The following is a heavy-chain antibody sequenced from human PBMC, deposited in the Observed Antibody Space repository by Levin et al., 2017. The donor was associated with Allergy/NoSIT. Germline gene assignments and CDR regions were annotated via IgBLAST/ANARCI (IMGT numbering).Heavy chain of an antibody. J-gene: IGHJ4*02. CDR2: VRTKTNSYAT. CDR3: ARVSARSDSFDY. V-gene: IGHV3-73*01. CDR1: GFSFSGST. Sequence: GGSLRLSCAASGFSFSGSTMHWVRQAPGKGLEWVGHVRTKTNSYATVYVESLKGRFTISRDDSTNTVYLQMNGLKTADTAVYSCARVSARSDSFDYWGQGTLVTVSS.